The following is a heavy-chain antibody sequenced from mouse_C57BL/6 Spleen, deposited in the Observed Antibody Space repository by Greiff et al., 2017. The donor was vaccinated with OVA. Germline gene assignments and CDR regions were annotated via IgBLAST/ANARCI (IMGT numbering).Heavy chain of an antibody. V-gene: IGHV7-3*01. Sequence: EVKLVESGGGLVQPGGSLSLSCAASGFTFTDYYMSWVRQPPGKALEWLGFIRNKANGYTTEYSASVKGRFTISRDNSQSILYLQMKALRAEDSATYYCARYYCYDGMDYWGQGTSVTVSS. J-gene: IGHJ4*01. CDR2: IRNKANGYTT. CDR3: ARYYCYDGMDY. CDR1: GFTFTDYY. D-gene: IGHD2-12*01.